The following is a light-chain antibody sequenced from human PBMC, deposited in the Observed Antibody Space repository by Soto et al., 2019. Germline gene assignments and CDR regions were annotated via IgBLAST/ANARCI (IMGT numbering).Light chain of an antibody. CDR1: QSIDSY. V-gene: IGKV3-11*01. Sequence: EIVLTQSPPTLSLSPGERATLSCRASQSIDSYLAWHQKKPGQAPRLLIHDASDRAAGIPARFSGSGSGTDFTLTISSLEPEDFAVYYCQQRSRWPITFGQGTRLAIK. CDR2: DAS. J-gene: IGKJ5*01. CDR3: QQRSRWPIT.